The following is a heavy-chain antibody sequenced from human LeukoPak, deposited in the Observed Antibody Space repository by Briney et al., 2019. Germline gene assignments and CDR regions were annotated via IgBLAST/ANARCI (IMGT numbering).Heavy chain of an antibody. CDR3: AREGGFYRPLDY. Sequence: SETLSLTCDVSGGSFTSTNWWTGVRPPPGKGVEWIGEVHLDGRNNYNPSLKGRLIMSVDRPENHISLKLTSVTAADTAVYYCAREGGFYRPLDYSGQGTLVTVSS. CDR2: VHLDGRN. J-gene: IGHJ4*02. V-gene: IGHV4-4*02. D-gene: IGHD3-3*01. CDR1: GGSFTSTNW.